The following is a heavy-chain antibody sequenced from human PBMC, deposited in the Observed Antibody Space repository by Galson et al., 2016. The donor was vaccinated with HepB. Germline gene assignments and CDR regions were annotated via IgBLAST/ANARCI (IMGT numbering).Heavy chain of an antibody. D-gene: IGHD6-19*01. V-gene: IGHV3-33*06. J-gene: IGHJ4*02. CDR1: AFTFSNYG. CDR2: IWTDGSNK. CDR3: AKSKGGVWSYYFDY. Sequence: SLRLSCAASAFTFSNYGMHWVRQAPGKGLEWVAGIWTDGSNKYYGDSVKGRFTISRDNSKNTLYLQMNSLRAEDTAVYYCAKSKGGVWSYYFDYWGLGTLVTVSS.